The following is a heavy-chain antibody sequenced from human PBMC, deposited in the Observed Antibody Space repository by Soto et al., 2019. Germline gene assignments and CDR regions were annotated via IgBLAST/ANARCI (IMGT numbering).Heavy chain of an antibody. CDR1: GFTFSSFG. D-gene: IGHD3-22*01. CDR3: ARATLFDRTSYGLDV. Sequence: PGGSLRLSCAASGFTFSSFGMHWVRQAPGKGLEWVAVIWYDGSNQYYVDSAKGRFTISRDNSKNTLYLQMNSLRAEDTAVYHCARATLFDRTSYGLDVWGQGTTVTVSS. CDR2: IWYDGSNQ. V-gene: IGHV3-33*01. J-gene: IGHJ6*02.